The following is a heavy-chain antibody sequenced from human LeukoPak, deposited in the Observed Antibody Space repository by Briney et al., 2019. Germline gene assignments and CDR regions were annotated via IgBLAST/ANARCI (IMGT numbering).Heavy chain of an antibody. CDR2: ISAYNGDT. Sequence: ASVKVSCKASGYIFTSYSISWVRQAPGQGLEWMGWISAYNGDTNYVQKFQGRVTMTTGTSTSTAYIELKSLRSDDTAVYYCAREEGAPIAAANIWGLGTKVTVSS. CDR1: GYIFTSYS. D-gene: IGHD6-13*01. CDR3: AREEGAPIAAANI. V-gene: IGHV1-18*01. J-gene: IGHJ3*02.